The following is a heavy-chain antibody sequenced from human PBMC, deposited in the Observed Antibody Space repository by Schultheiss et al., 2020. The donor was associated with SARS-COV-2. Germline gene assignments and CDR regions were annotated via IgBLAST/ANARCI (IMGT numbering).Heavy chain of an antibody. D-gene: IGHD6-19*01. V-gene: IGHV3-7*03. Sequence: GGSLRLSCAASGFTFSSVWMSWVRQAPGEGLEFVAHINQDGSKTNFVDSVRGRFTISRDNAKNTLYLQMNSLRAEDTAVYYCTKVSRQWLVLNYFDYWGQGTLVTVSS. J-gene: IGHJ4*02. CDR2: INQDGSKT. CDR1: GFTFSSVW. CDR3: TKVSRQWLVLNYFDY.